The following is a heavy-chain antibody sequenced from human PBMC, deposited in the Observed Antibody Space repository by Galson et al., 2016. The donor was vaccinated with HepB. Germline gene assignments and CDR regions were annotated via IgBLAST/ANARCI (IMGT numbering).Heavy chain of an antibody. CDR3: ARMYYESSGYYYRAAFDI. V-gene: IGHV2-70*01. Sequence: PALVKPTQTLTLTCTFSGFSLSTSGMCVSWIRQPPGKALEWLAHIAWDGDQYSSTSLKTRLTISKDTSKNQVVLTMTNMDPVDTATYYCARMYYESSGYYYRAAFDIWGQGTMLTVSS. J-gene: IGHJ3*02. D-gene: IGHD3-22*01. CDR1: GFSLSTSGMC. CDR2: IAWDGDQ.